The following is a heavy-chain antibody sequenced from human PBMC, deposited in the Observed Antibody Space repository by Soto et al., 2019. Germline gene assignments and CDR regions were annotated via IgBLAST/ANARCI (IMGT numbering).Heavy chain of an antibody. J-gene: IGHJ6*02. CDR3: ARELPPASFGVVITTKYGMDV. CDR2: INPSGGST. CDR1: GYTFTSYY. D-gene: IGHD3-3*01. Sequence: GASVKVSCKASGYTFTSYYMHWVRQAPGQGLEWMGIINPSGGSTSYAQKFQGRVTMTRDTSTSTVYMELSSLRSEDTAVYYCARELPPASFGVVITTKYGMDVWGQGTTVTVSS. V-gene: IGHV1-46*01.